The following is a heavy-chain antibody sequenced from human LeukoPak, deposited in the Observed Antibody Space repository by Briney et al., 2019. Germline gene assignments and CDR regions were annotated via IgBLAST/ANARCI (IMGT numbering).Heavy chain of an antibody. V-gene: IGHV4-39*07. CDR3: AKGAGGFSYYNWFDP. J-gene: IGHJ5*02. CDR1: GGSISSSPYY. CDR2: IYYSGTT. D-gene: IGHD5-18*01. Sequence: SETLSLTCTVSGGSISSSPYYWGWNRQPPGKGLAWIGGIYYSGTTHYNPSLESRVTISVDTSKNQFSLKLASVTAADTAIYYCAKGAGGFSYYNWFDPWGQGTLVTVSS.